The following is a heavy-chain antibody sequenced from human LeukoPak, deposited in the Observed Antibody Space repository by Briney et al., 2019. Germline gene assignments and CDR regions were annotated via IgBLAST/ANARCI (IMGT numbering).Heavy chain of an antibody. CDR3: ARSMVNYYYYGMDV. CDR2: IHYSGST. Sequence: SETLSLTCTVSGGSISSYYWSWIRQPPGKGLEWIGYIHYSGSTNYNPSLKSRVTISVDTSKNQFSLKLSSVTAADTAVYYCARSMVNYYYYGMDVWGQGTTVTVSS. J-gene: IGHJ6*02. D-gene: IGHD3-10*01. CDR1: GGSISSYY. V-gene: IGHV4-59*01.